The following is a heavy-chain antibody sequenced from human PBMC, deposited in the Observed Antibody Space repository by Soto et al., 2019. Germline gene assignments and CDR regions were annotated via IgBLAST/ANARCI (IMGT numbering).Heavy chain of an antibody. CDR2: ISGSGGST. V-gene: IGHV3-23*01. CDR3: SKGMNYDILTGYSPDAFDI. D-gene: IGHD3-9*01. Sequence: GGSLRLSCAASGFTFSSYAMSWVRQAPGKGLEWVSAISGSGGSTYYADSVKGRFTISRDNSKNTLYLKMNSLRAEDTAVYYCSKGMNYDILTGYSPDAFDIWGQGTMVTVSS. CDR1: GFTFSSYA. J-gene: IGHJ3*02.